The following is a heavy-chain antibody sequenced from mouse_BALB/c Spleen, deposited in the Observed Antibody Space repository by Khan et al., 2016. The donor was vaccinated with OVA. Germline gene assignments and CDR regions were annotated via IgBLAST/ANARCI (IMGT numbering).Heavy chain of an antibody. V-gene: IGHV1-7*01. D-gene: IGHD1-1*01. CDR2: INPSTGYT. Sequence: VKLLESGAELAKPGASVKMSCTASGYTFTSYWMHWVKQRPGQGLEWIGYINPSTGYTDYNQRFKDKATLTADKSSSTAYMQLSSLTSEDSAVYYCANHGSSSAWFTYWGQGTLVTVSA. J-gene: IGHJ3*01. CDR3: ANHGSSSAWFTY. CDR1: GYTFTSYW.